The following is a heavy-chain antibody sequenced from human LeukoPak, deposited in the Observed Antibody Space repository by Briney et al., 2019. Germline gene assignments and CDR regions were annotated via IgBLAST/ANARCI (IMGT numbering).Heavy chain of an antibody. D-gene: IGHD3-22*01. V-gene: IGHV4-38-2*02. Sequence: SETLSLTSTVSGYSISSGYYWGWIRQPPGKGLEWIGSIYHSGSTYYNPSLKSRVTISVDTSKNQFSLKLSSVTAADTAVYYCARVDDSSGYYALSYYYYYMDVWGKGTTVTVSS. J-gene: IGHJ6*03. CDR3: ARVDDSSGYYALSYYYYYMDV. CDR2: IYHSGST. CDR1: GYSISSGYY.